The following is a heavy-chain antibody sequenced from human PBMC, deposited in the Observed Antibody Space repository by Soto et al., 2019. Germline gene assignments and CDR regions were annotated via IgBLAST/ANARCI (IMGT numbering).Heavy chain of an antibody. CDR3: ARTYCSGGSCYSDETYYFDY. Sequence: SVKVSCKASGGTFSSYTISWVRQAPGQGLEWMGRIIPILGIANYAQKFQGRVTITADKSTSTAYMELSSLRSEDTAVYYCARTYCSGGSCYSDETYYFDYWGQGTLVTVSS. J-gene: IGHJ4*02. CDR1: GGTFSSYT. CDR2: IIPILGIA. D-gene: IGHD2-15*01. V-gene: IGHV1-69*02.